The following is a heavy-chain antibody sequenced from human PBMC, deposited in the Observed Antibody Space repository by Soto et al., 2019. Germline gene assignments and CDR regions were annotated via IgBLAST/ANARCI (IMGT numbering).Heavy chain of an antibody. CDR2: IITHNDNT. Sequence: QLVQSGAEVKKPGSSVKVSCKASGYTFISYGIGWVRQAPGQGLEWMGWIITHNDNTNYAQQFQGRVTFPTDTSTSTAYMELRDLTSDDTAVYYCARVYSSGWKGLGYWGQGTLVTVSS. J-gene: IGHJ4*02. CDR3: ARVYSSGWKGLGY. V-gene: IGHV1-18*01. CDR1: GYTFISYG. D-gene: IGHD6-19*01.